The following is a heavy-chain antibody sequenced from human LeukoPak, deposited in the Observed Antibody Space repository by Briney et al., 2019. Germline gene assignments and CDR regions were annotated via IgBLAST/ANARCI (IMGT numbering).Heavy chain of an antibody. J-gene: IGHJ6*03. CDR2: INHSGST. CDR3: AITGYSSSWDYYYMDV. V-gene: IGHV4-34*01. D-gene: IGHD6-13*01. CDR1: GGSFSGYY. Sequence: SETLSLTCAVYGGSFSGYYWSWIRQPPGKGLEWIGEINHSGSTNYNPSLKSRVTISVDTSKNQFSLKLSSVTAADTAVYYCAITGYSSSWDYYYMDVWGKGTTVTVSS.